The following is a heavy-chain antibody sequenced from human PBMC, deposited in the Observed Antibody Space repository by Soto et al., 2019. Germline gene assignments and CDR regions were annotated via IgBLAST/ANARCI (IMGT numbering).Heavy chain of an antibody. CDR1: GYTFSDYY. D-gene: IGHD6-13*01. CDR3: TTAPDKIAPPGV. CDR2: VDPEDGET. J-gene: IGHJ1*01. Sequence: EVQLVQSGAEVKRPGAPVKISCKLSGYTFSDYYIHWVRQAPEKGLEWMGLVDPEDGETIYAEKFSGRVTITADTSTDTAYMELSRLRSEDTAVYYCTTAPDKIAPPGVWGQGTLVIVSS. V-gene: IGHV1-69-2*01.